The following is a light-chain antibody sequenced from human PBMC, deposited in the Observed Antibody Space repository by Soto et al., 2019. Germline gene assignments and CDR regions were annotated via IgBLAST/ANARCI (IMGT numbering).Light chain of an antibody. CDR1: SSDVGGYNY. J-gene: IGLJ3*02. CDR2: GVS. V-gene: IGLV2-14*01. Sequence: QSALTQPASVSGSPGQSITISCTGTSSDVGGYNYVSWYQHHPGKVPKLMIYGVSNRPSGVSNRFSGSTSGNTASLTISGLQAEDEADYYCSSYSSSSTRVFGGGTKLTVL. CDR3: SSYSSSSTRV.